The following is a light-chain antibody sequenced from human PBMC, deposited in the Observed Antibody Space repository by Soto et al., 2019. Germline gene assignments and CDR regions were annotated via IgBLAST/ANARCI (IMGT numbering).Light chain of an antibody. V-gene: IGKV3-20*01. J-gene: IGKJ4*01. CDR3: HQYAFAPLT. CDR2: HAS. Sequence: EIVLTQSPGTLSLSPGERATLSCRASQSVGNNYLAWFQQKPGQPPRLLIYHASIRATGIPDRFSGSGSGADSPLTISRLEPEDFAVFYCHQYAFAPLTFGGGTKVEIK. CDR1: QSVGNNY.